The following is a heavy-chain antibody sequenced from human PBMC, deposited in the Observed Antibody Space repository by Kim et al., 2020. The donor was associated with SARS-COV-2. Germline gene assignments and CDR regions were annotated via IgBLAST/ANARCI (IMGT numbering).Heavy chain of an antibody. CDR2: ISYDGSNK. V-gene: IGHV3-30*03. Sequence: GGSLRLSCAASGFTFSSYGMHWVRQAPGKGLEWVAVISYDGSNKYYADSVKGRFTISRDNSKNTLYLQMNSLRAEDTAVYYCARGSYGQGAWGQGTLVTV. CDR3: ARGSYGQGA. D-gene: IGHD5-18*01. CDR1: GFTFSSYG. J-gene: IGHJ5*02.